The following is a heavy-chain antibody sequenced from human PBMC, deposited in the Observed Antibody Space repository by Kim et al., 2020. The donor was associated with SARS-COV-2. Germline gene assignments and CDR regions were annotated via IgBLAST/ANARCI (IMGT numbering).Heavy chain of an antibody. V-gene: IGHV7-4-1*02. CDR3: ARVYYDFWSGVGIPNYDYYYGMDV. Sequence: ASVKVSCKASGYTFTSYAMNWVRQAPGQGLEWMGWINTNTGNPTYAQGFPGRLVFSLDTSVSTAYLQISSLKAEDTAVYYCARVYYDFWSGVGIPNYDYYYGMDVWGEGTTVTVSS. CDR1: GYTFTSYA. D-gene: IGHD3-3*01. CDR2: INTNTGNP. J-gene: IGHJ6*04.